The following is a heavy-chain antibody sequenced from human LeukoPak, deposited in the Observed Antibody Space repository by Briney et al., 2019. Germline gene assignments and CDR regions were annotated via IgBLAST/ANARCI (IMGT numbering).Heavy chain of an antibody. V-gene: IGHV4-31*11. CDR3: ARSQRDYYFDY. J-gene: IGHJ4*02. D-gene: IGHD6-25*01. CDR2: IYYSGST. Sequence: SETLSLTCAVYGGSFSGYYWSWIRQHPGKGLEWIGYIYYSGSTYYNPSLKSRVTISVDTSKNQFSLKLSSVTAADTAVYYCARSQRDYYFDYWGQGTLVTVSS. CDR1: GGSFSGYY.